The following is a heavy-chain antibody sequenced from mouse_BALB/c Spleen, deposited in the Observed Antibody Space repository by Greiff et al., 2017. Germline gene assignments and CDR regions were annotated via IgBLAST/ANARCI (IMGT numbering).Heavy chain of an antibody. CDR2: ISSGGSYT. CDR3: ARRLLGGAMDY. Sequence: EVKLQESGGGLVKPGGSLKLSCAASGFTFSSYAMSWVRQSPEKRLEWVAEISSGGSYTYYPDTVTGRFTISRDNAKNTLYLEMSSLRSEDTAMYYCARRLLGGAMDYWGQGTSVTVSS. V-gene: IGHV5-9-4*01. J-gene: IGHJ4*01. CDR1: GFTFSSYA. D-gene: IGHD2-10*01.